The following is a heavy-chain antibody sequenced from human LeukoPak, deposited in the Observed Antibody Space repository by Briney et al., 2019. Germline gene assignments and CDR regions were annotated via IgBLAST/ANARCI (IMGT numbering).Heavy chain of an antibody. D-gene: IGHD3-3*01. CDR3: ARETSYYDFPAYYYYYMDV. CDR1: GFTFSSYW. Sequence: GGSLRLSCAASGFTFSSYWMSWVRQAPGKGLEWVANIKQDRSDKYYVDSVKGRFTISRDNAKNSLYLQMNSLRAEDTAVYYCARETSYYDFPAYYYYYMDVWGKGTTVTVSS. V-gene: IGHV3-7*01. CDR2: IKQDRSDK. J-gene: IGHJ6*03.